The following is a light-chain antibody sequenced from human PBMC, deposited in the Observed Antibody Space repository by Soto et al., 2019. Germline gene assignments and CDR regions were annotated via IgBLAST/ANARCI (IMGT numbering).Light chain of an antibody. J-gene: IGKJ1*01. CDR3: QQYNSYE. Sequence: DIQMTQSPSTLSASVGDRVTITCRASQSISSWLAWYQQKPGKAPKLLIYKASSLESGVPSRFSGSGSGTEFTLTISRLQPDDFASYYCQQYNSYEFGQGTKVEIK. V-gene: IGKV1-5*03. CDR1: QSISSW. CDR2: KAS.